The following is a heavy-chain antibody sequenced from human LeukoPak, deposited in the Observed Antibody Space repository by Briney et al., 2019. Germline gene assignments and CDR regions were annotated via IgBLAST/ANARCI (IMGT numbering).Heavy chain of an antibody. Sequence: PGGSLRLSCAASGFTFSNYAMSWVRQAPGKGLEWVSAISGSGGSTYYADSVKGRFTVSRDNSKNTLYLQMGSLRAEDMAVYYCARDLIIGDYYYYYMDVWGKGTTVTVFS. CDR1: GFTFSNYA. CDR2: ISGSGGST. J-gene: IGHJ6*03. CDR3: ARDLIIGDYYYYYMDV. D-gene: IGHD1-20*01. V-gene: IGHV3-23*01.